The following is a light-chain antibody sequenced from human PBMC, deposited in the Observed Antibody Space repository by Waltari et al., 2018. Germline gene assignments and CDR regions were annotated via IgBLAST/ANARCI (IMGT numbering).Light chain of an antibody. Sequence: QSALTQPRSVSGSPGQSVTLSCTAPSSDLAAYTYVPWYQQHPGKAPKVIIYDVNKRPSGVPDRCSGSKSGNTASLTISGLQAEDEADYYCCSFAGSPWVFGGGTKLTVL. CDR1: SSDLAAYTY. CDR3: CSFAGSPWV. V-gene: IGLV2-11*01. J-gene: IGLJ3*02. CDR2: DVN.